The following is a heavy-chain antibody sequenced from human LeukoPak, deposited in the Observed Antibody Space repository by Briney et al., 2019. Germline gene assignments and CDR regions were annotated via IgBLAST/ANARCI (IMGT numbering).Heavy chain of an antibody. D-gene: IGHD4-17*01. V-gene: IGHV3-23*01. CDR2: ISGSGGST. CDR1: GFTFSSYG. J-gene: IGHJ4*02. Sequence: GGSLRLSCAASGFTFSSYGMHWVRQAPGKGLEWVSAISGSGGSTYYADSVKGRFTISRDNSKNTLYLQMNSLRAEDTAVYYCAKRDPAVTCFDYWGQGTLVTVSS. CDR3: AKRDPAVTCFDY.